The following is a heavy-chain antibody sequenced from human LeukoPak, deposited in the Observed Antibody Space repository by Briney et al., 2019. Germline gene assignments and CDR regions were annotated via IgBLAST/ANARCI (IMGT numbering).Heavy chain of an antibody. CDR1: GGSLSSYY. Sequence: SETLSLTCTVSGGSLSSYYWSWVRQPPGEGLEWIGYIYYSGSTYYNPSLKSRVTISVDTSKNQFSLKLSSVTAADTAVYYCARGLHHDAFDIWGQGTMVTVSS. CDR2: IYYSGST. CDR3: ARGLHHDAFDI. D-gene: IGHD5-18*01. V-gene: IGHV4-30-4*08. J-gene: IGHJ3*02.